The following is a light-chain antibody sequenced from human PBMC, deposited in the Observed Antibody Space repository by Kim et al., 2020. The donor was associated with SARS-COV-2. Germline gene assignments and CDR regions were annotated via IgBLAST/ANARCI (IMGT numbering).Light chain of an antibody. CDR1: SNNVGNEG. Sequence: QPATLTCTGNSNNVGNEGAAWLQQHQGHPPTLLSYRKNNRPSGISERLSASRSGNTASLTITGLQPEDEADYYCSAWDSSLSAWVFGGGTQLTVL. CDR3: SAWDSSLSAWV. CDR2: RKN. J-gene: IGLJ3*02. V-gene: IGLV10-54*01.